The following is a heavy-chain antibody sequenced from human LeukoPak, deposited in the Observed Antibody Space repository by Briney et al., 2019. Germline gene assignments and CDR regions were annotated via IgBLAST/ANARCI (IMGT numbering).Heavy chain of an antibody. J-gene: IGHJ6*04. Sequence: GGSLKLSCAASGFTFSGAALHWVRQASGEGLEWVGRIRSKPHRYATTYAAVVKGRSTNSRDDAKNPAYLERNSLKTEGTGGIYSTRSNGFSSSRAQEYLYGTYACGEGTTVTVSS. CDR1: GFTFSGAA. V-gene: IGHV3-73*01. D-gene: IGHD6-13*01. CDR3: TRSNGFSSSRAQEYLYGTYA. CDR2: IRSKPHRYAT.